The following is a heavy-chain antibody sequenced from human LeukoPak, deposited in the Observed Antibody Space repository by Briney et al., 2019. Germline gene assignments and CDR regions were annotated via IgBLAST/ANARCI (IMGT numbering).Heavy chain of an antibody. Sequence: PGGSLRLSCTASGFTFRSYSMSWVRQAPGKGLEWVSSISGSGGSTYYADSVKGRFTISRDNSRNMLFLQMNSLRADDTAVYYCAKIVITYKFDYFDYWGQGTLVTVSS. CDR1: GFTFRSYS. V-gene: IGHV3-23*01. J-gene: IGHJ4*02. D-gene: IGHD3-16*02. CDR2: ISGSGGST. CDR3: AKIVITYKFDYFDY.